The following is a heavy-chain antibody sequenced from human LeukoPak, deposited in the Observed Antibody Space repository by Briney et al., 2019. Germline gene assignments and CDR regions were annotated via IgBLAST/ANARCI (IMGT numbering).Heavy chain of an antibody. V-gene: IGHV3-7*03. CDR1: GFSFSSFW. J-gene: IGHJ4*02. CDR2: IKEDGSEK. D-gene: IGHD3-22*01. Sequence: GGSLRLSCAASGFSFSSFWLSWVRQAPEKGLEWVANIKEDGSEKYYVDSVKGRFTISRDNAKKSLYLQMSSLRAEDTAAYYCAKGSYYDSSGSFYFDYWGQGTLVTVSS. CDR3: AKGSYYDSSGSFYFDY.